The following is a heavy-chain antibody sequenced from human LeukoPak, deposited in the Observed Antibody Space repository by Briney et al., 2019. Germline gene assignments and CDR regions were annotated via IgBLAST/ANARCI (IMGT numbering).Heavy chain of an antibody. D-gene: IGHD2-2*01. Sequence: PSETLSLTCTVSGYSISSGCYWGWIRQPPGKGLEWVGSIYHSGSTYYNPSLKSRVTISVDTSKNQFSLKLSSVTAADTAVYYCARTVPIVVVPAAHKGRNWFDPWGQGTLVTVSS. CDR2: IYHSGST. CDR1: GYSISSGCY. J-gene: IGHJ5*02. V-gene: IGHV4-38-2*02. CDR3: ARTVPIVVVPAAHKGRNWFDP.